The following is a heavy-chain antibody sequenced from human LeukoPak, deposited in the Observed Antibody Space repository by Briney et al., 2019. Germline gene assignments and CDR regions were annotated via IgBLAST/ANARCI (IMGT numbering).Heavy chain of an antibody. D-gene: IGHD3-10*01. V-gene: IGHV4-34*01. CDR1: GGSFSGYY. Sequence: PSETLSLTCAVYGGSFSGYYWSWIRQPPGKGLEWIGEINHSGSTNYNPSLKSRVTISVDMSKNQFSLKLSSVTAADTAVYYCARGRYYYGSGSYLFDYWGQGTLVTVSS. CDR3: ARGRYYYGSGSYLFDY. CDR2: INHSGST. J-gene: IGHJ4*02.